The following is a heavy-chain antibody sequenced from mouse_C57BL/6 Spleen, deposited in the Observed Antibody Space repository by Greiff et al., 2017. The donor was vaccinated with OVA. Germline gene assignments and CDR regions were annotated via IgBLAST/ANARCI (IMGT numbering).Heavy chain of an antibody. Sequence: VQLKESGPELVKPGASVKIPCKASGYTFTDYNMDWVKQSHGKSLEWIGDINPNNSGTIYNQKFKGKATLTVDKSSSTAYMELRSLTSEDTAVYYCARGDYDYSWFAYWGQGTLVTVSA. CDR1: GYTFTDYN. CDR3: ARGDYDYSWFAY. V-gene: IGHV1-18*01. CDR2: INPNNSGT. D-gene: IGHD2-4*01. J-gene: IGHJ3*01.